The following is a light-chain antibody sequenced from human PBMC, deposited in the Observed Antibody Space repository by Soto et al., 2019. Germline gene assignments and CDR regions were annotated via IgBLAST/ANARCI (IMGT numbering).Light chain of an antibody. V-gene: IGKV3-11*01. CDR1: HTVGTY. J-gene: IGKJ3*01. CDR2: GSS. CDR3: QQRTNGPPLFT. Sequence: EIVLTQSLATLSLSPGERATLSCRSSHTVGTYLAWYQKKPGQAPRLLIYGSSNRATGIPARFSGSGSGTDFSLTISSLEAEDSAIYYCQQRTNGPPLFTFGPGTKVDIK.